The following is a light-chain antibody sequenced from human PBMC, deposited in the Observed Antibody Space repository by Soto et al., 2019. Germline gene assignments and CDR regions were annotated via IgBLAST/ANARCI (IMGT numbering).Light chain of an antibody. Sequence: QSALTQPPSASGSPGQSVTISCTGASSDIGTYNYVSWFQQHPGKAPKLMIYEVIKRPSGISNRFSGSKSGNTASLTISGLQAEDEADYYCCSYAGSTTLLFGGGSKLTVL. CDR1: SSDIGTYNY. CDR2: EVI. CDR3: CSYAGSTTLL. J-gene: IGLJ2*01. V-gene: IGLV2-23*01.